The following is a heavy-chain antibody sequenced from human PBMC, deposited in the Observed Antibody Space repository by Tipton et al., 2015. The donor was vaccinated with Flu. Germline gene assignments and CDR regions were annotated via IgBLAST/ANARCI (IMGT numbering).Heavy chain of an antibody. V-gene: IGHV4-31*01. CDR2: IYYSGST. CDR1: GGSISSGGYY. D-gene: IGHD6-13*01. CDR3: ARAKQPRWSAFDI. Sequence: TLSLTCTVSGGSISSGGYYWSWIRQHPGKGLEWIGYIYYSGSTYYNPSLKSPVTISVDTSKNQFSLKLSSVTAADTAVYYCARAKQPRWSAFDIWGQGTMLTVSS. J-gene: IGHJ3*02.